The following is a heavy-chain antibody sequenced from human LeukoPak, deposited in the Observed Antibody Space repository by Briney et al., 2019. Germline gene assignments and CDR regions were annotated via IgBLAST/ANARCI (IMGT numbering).Heavy chain of an antibody. V-gene: IGHV1-2*02. Sequence: ASVKVSCKASGYTFTGYYMHWVRQAPGQGLEWMGWINPNSGGTNYAQKLQGRVTMTTDTSTSTAYMELRSLRSDDTAVYYCARASGYSYGYPGYYYYMDVWGKGTTVTVSS. CDR3: ARASGYSYGYPGYYYYMDV. CDR1: GYTFTGYY. D-gene: IGHD5-18*01. CDR2: INPNSGGT. J-gene: IGHJ6*03.